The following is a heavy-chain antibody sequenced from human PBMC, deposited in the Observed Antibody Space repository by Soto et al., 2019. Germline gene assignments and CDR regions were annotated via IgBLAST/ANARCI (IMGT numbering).Heavy chain of an antibody. V-gene: IGHV3-30-3*01. CDR1: GFTFSSYA. CDR3: ARVEGPTRYMDV. Sequence: GGYLRPSCAASGFTFSSYAMHWVRQAPGKGLEWVAVISYDGSNKYYADSVKGRFTISRDNSKNTLYLQMNSLRAEDTAVYYCARVEGPTRYMDVWGKGTTVTVSS. D-gene: IGHD5-12*01. J-gene: IGHJ6*03. CDR2: ISYDGSNK.